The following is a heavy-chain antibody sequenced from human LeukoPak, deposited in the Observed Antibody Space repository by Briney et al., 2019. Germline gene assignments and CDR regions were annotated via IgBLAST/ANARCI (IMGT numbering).Heavy chain of an antibody. CDR2: IWYDGSNK. Sequence: QPGGSLRLSCAASGFTFSSYGMHWVRQAPGKGLEWVAVIWYDGSNKYYADSVKGRFTISRDNSKNTLYLQMNSLRAEDTAVYYCARDPESMVRGARYYYYGMDVWGQGTTVTVSS. V-gene: IGHV3-33*01. J-gene: IGHJ6*02. CDR1: GFTFSSYG. D-gene: IGHD3-10*01. CDR3: ARDPESMVRGARYYYYGMDV.